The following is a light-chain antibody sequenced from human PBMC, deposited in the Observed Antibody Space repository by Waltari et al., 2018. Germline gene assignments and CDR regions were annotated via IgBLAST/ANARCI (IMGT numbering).Light chain of an antibody. CDR3: CSSTSSNTYV. Sequence: QSALTQPASVSGYPGQSITISCTGTSADVGAHNHVSWYQEHPGTAPKLMIYDVTYRPSVVPNRFSGSKSGNTASLTISGLQTEDEADYYCCSSTSSNTYVFGTGTKVTVV. CDR1: SADVGAHNH. CDR2: DVT. V-gene: IGLV2-14*03. J-gene: IGLJ1*01.